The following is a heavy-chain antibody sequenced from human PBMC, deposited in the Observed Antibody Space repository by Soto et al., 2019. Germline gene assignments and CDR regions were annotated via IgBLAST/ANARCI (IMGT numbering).Heavy chain of an antibody. V-gene: IGHV4-34*01. CDR2: IDHRGSA. CDR3: TRRGGGNYPYYFDY. Sequence: QVQLQQWGAGLLKPSETLSLACAVYGGSFSGYYWSWIRQPPGKGLEWIGEIDHRGSANYNPSLKSRVTISVDTSKNQCSLKLSSVAAADTAVYYCTRRGGGNYPYYFDYWGQGTLLTVSS. CDR1: GGSFSGYY. D-gene: IGHD2-21*01. J-gene: IGHJ4*02.